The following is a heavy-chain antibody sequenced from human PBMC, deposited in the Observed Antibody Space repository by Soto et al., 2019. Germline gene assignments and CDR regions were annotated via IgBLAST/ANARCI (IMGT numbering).Heavy chain of an antibody. V-gene: IGHV4-59*01. Sequence: LLTQRLSSSVFGFYICSFVLLLIRQPPGKGLEWIGYIYYSGSTNYNPSLKSRVTISVDTSKNQFSLKLSSVTAADTAVYYCARGTTVTTDYRGQGILVTVSS. CDR2: IYYSGST. CDR3: ARGTTVTTDY. CDR1: GFYICSFV. J-gene: IGHJ4*02. D-gene: IGHD4-17*01.